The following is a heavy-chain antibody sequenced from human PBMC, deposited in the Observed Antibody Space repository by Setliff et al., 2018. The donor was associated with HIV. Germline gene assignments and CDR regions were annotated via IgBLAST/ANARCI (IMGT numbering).Heavy chain of an antibody. J-gene: IGHJ6*02. CDR2: INQDGTAT. Sequence: AGGSLRLSCAASGFTFSSYPMTWVRQAPGKGLEWVANINQDGTATFYVDSVKGRFTISRDNAKNSMDLQMNSLRAEDTAIYYCARKLRPGHGVDVWGQGTTVTVSS. CDR3: ARKLRPGHGVDV. V-gene: IGHV3-7*01. CDR1: GFTFSSYP. D-gene: IGHD3-10*01.